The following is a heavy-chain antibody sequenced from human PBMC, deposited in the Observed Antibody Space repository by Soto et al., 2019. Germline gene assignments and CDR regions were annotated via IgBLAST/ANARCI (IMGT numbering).Heavy chain of an antibody. D-gene: IGHD2-2*01. J-gene: IGHJ5*02. CDR1: GYTFYSYG. V-gene: IGHV1-18*01. CDR2: VSGSSGNT. Sequence: QVQLVQSGAEVKKPGASVKVSCKTSGYTFYSYGISWLRQAPGQGLEWVGWVSGSSGNTNYARKFQGRVTMTKDTSTSTANMELTSLSSDDTAVYYCARDPAATTGWFDPWGKGTLVTVSS. CDR3: ARDPAATTGWFDP.